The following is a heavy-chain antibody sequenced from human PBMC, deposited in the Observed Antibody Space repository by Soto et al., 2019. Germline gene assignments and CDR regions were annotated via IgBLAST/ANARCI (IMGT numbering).Heavy chain of an antibody. CDR1: GGSISSYY. Sequence: PSETLSLTCTVSGGSISSYYWSWIRQPPGKGLEWIGYIYYSGSTNYNPSLKSRVTISVDTSKNQFSLKLSSVTAADTAVYYCARARGFFSYDAFDIWGQGTMVTVSS. D-gene: IGHD3-3*01. V-gene: IGHV4-59*01. J-gene: IGHJ3*02. CDR2: IYYSGST. CDR3: ARARGFFSYDAFDI.